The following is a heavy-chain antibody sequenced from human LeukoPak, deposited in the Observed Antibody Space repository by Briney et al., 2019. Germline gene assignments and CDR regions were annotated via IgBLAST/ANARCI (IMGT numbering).Heavy chain of an antibody. J-gene: IGHJ4*02. Sequence: GGSLRLSCAASGFXFSSFNMNWVRQAPGKGLEWVSSISSTSSLIWYADSLKGRFTISRDNAKNSLYLQMDSLRAEDTAIYYCARYNSGWNDYWGQGTLVTVSS. CDR1: GFXFSSFN. V-gene: IGHV3-21*01. D-gene: IGHD6-19*01. CDR2: ISSTSSLI. CDR3: ARYNSGWNDY.